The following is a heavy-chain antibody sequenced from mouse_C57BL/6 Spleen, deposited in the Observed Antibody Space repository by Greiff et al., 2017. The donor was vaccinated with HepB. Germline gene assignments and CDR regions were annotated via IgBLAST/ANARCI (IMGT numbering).Heavy chain of an antibody. D-gene: IGHD1-1*01. CDR1: GYTFTSYW. CDR2: IYPGSGST. CDR3: ARSGTTVVEDGFAY. Sequence: QVHVKQPGAELVKPGASVKMSCKASGYTFTSYWITWVKQRPGQGLEWIGDIYPGSGSTNYNEKFKSKATLTVDTSSSTAYMQLSSLTSEDSAVYYCARSGTTVVEDGFAYWGQGTLVTVSA. J-gene: IGHJ3*01. V-gene: IGHV1-55*01.